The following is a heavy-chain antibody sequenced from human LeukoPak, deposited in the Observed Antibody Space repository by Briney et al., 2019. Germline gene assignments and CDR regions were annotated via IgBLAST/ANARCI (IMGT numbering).Heavy chain of an antibody. Sequence: SETLSLTCTVSGYSVSSGYYWGWIRQPPGKGLEWIGSIYHSGSTYYNPSLKSRVTISVDTSKNQFSLKLGSVTAADTAVYYCARDPSGSYYRAWFDPWGQGTLVTVSS. CDR1: GYSVSSGYY. CDR2: IYHSGST. CDR3: ARDPSGSYYRAWFDP. D-gene: IGHD1-26*01. J-gene: IGHJ5*02. V-gene: IGHV4-38-2*02.